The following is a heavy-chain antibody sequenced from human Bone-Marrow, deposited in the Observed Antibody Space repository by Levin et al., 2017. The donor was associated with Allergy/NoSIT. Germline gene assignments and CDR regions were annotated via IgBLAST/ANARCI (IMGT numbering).Heavy chain of an antibody. V-gene: IGHV4-59*02. CDR1: GVSVSDYY. D-gene: IGHD3-3*01. J-gene: IGHJ3*01. CDR3: ARDLIPVDFAFDV. Sequence: SETLSLTCTVSGVSVSDYYWSWIRQAPGKGLEWIGYISYTGSTHFNPSLKSPGFISVDKSKNQLSLNLRFVTAADTAVYFCARDLIPVDFAFDVWGPGTTVIVSS. CDR2: ISYTGST.